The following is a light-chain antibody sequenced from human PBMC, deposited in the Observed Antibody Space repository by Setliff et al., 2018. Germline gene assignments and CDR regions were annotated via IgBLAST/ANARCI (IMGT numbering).Light chain of an antibody. CDR3: QQYNSDSDT. CDR1: QSIYHF. V-gene: IGKV1-5*03. CDR2: QAS. J-gene: IGKJ5*01. Sequence: DIQMTQSPSTLSASIGDRVTITCRASQSIYHFLAWYQQKPGTVPKLLISQASNLQDGVPSRFSGSRSGTEFTLTISSLQPDDFATYYCQQYNSDSDTFGQGTRLEIK.